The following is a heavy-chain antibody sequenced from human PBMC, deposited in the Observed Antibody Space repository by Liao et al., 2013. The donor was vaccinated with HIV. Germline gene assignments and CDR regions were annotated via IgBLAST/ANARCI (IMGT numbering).Heavy chain of an antibody. Sequence: QVQLQESGPGLVKPSQTLSLTCTVSGGSISSGSYYWSWIRQPAGKGLEWIGRIYTSGSTNYNPSLKSRVTLSVDTSKNQFSLRLSSVTAADTAVYYCAREGCSSTSCFYYFDYWGQGTLVTVSS. CDR3: AREGCSSTSCFYYFDY. CDR2: IYTSGST. V-gene: IGHV4-61*02. D-gene: IGHD2-2*01. CDR1: GGSISSGSYY. J-gene: IGHJ4*02.